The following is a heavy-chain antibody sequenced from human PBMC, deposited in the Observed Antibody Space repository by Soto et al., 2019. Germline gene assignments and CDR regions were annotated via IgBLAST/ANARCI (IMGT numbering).Heavy chain of an antibody. V-gene: IGHV6-1*01. D-gene: IGHD5-12*01. CDR3: ARARGDSGYDFYYYYYYGMDV. CDR1: GDSVSSNSAA. J-gene: IGHJ6*02. CDR2: TYYRSKWSN. Sequence: SQTLSLTCAISGDSVSSNSAAWNWIRQSPSRGLEWLGRTYYRSKWSNDYAVSVKSRITINPDTSKNQFSLQLNSVTPEDTAVYYCARARGDSGYDFYYYYYYGMDVWGQGTTVTVSS.